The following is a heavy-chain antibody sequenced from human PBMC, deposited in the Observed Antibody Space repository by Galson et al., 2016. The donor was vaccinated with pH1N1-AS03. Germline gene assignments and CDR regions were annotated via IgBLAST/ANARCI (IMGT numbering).Heavy chain of an antibody. CDR1: GDSVSSNTAA. Sequence: CAISGDSVSSNTAAWNWIRQSPSRGLEWLGRTYYRSKWYNDYAVFVTSRITINPDTSKNQFSLQLNSVTPEDTAVYYCARDHLGAGLAFDYWGQGTLVTVSS. V-gene: IGHV6-1*01. J-gene: IGHJ4*02. D-gene: IGHD1-26*01. CDR3: ARDHLGAGLAFDY. CDR2: TYYRSKWYN.